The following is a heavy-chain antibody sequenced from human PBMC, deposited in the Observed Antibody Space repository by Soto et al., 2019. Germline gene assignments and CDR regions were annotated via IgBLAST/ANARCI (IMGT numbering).Heavy chain of an antibody. CDR2: IYYSGST. D-gene: IGHD3-10*01. J-gene: IGHJ4*02. CDR3: ERERATRGNYFPY. V-gene: IGHV4-59*12. CDR1: GGSISSYY. Sequence: SETLSLTCTVSGGSISSYYWSCIRQPPGKGLEWIGDIYYSGSTNYNPSLKSRVTISVDTSKNQFSLKVSSVTAGDTAVPYRERERATRGNYFPYWGPGTRVTAS.